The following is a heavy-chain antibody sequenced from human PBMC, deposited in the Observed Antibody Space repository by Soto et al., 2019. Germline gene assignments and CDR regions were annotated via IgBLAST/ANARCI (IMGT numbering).Heavy chain of an antibody. CDR1: GFTFSSYG. CDR2: ISYDGSNK. CDR3: AKEPPGSGWLYYFDY. D-gene: IGHD6-19*01. J-gene: IGHJ4*02. Sequence: QVQLVESGGGVVQPGRSLRLSCAASGFTFSSYGMHWVRQAPGKGLEWVAVISYDGSNKYYADSVKGRFTISRDNSKNTLYLQMNSLRAEDTAVYYCAKEPPGSGWLYYFDYWGQGTLVTVSS. V-gene: IGHV3-30*18.